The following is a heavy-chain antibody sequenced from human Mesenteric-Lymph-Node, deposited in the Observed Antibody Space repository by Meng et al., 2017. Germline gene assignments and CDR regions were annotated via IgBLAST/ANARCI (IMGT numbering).Heavy chain of an antibody. CDR1: GGTFSSYA. D-gene: IGHD3-16*01. CDR3: ARGKAPLVGRLSGMDV. V-gene: IGHV1-69*13. J-gene: IGHJ6*02. CDR2: IIPIFGTA. Sequence: SVKVSCKASGGTFSSYAISWVRQAPGQGLEWMGGIIPIFGTANYAQKFQGRVTITADESTSTAYMELSSLRSEDTAVYYCARGKAPLVGRLSGMDVWGQGTTVTVSS.